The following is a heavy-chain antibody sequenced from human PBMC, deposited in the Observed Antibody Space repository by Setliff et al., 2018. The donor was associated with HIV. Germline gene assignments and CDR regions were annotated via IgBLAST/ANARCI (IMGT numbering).Heavy chain of an antibody. V-gene: IGHV4-4*08. CDR1: GGSISSYY. CDR3: ARPVEMANREFDY. J-gene: IGHJ4*02. CDR2: IYTSGST. Sequence: SETLSLTCTVSGGSISSYYWSWIRQPPGKALEWIGYIYTSGSTNYNPSLKSRVTISIDTSNKQFSLRLTSVTAADSAVYYCARPVEMANREFDYWGQGTLVTVSS. D-gene: IGHD1-26*01.